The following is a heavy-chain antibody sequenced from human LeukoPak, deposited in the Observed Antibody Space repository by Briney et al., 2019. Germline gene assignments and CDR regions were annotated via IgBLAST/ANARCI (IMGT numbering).Heavy chain of an antibody. J-gene: IGHJ6*02. D-gene: IGHD2/OR15-2a*01. CDR3: AKYVSAKGPPYALDV. Sequence: GRSLRLSCAASEFTFSSYAMQWVRQAPGKGLEWVSGISVSGGSTWYADSVKGRFTISRDNSKNTLYLQMNSLRAEDTAVYYCAKYVSAKGPPYALDVWGQGTTVTVSS. V-gene: IGHV3-23*01. CDR1: EFTFSSYA. CDR2: ISVSGGST.